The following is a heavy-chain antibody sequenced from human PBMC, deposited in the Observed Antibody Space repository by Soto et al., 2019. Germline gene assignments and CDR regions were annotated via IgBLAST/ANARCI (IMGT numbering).Heavy chain of an antibody. J-gene: IGHJ6*04. V-gene: IGHV4-4*02. CDR1: GDSISNSKW. CDR2: IDHNGIT. Sequence: SETLSLTCAVSGDSISNSKWWTWVRQTPGKGLEWIGKIDHNGITNYNPSLESRVTILKDNSKNQLSLKLSSVTGADSAVYYWVRLRRDYYYVDMDAWGDVATVTVSS. CDR3: VRLRRDYYYVDMDA.